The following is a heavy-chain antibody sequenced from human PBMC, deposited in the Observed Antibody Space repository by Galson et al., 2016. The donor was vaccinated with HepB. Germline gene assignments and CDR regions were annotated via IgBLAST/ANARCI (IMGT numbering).Heavy chain of an antibody. CDR3: ARSLLTTLMEYYFDY. J-gene: IGHJ4*02. CDR2: IDWDDDK. D-gene: IGHD4-17*01. V-gene: IGHV2-70*01. CDR1: GFSLSTSGMC. Sequence: PALVKPTQTLTLTCTFSGFSLSTSGMCVSWIRQPPGKALEWLALIDWDDDKYYSTSLKTRLTISKDTSKNQVVLTMTNMDPVDTATYYCARSLLTTLMEYYFDYWGQGTLVTVSS.